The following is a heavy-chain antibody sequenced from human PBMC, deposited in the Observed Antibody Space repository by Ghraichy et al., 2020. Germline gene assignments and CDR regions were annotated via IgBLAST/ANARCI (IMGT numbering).Heavy chain of an antibody. J-gene: IGHJ6*02. CDR2: IYYSGST. CDR1: GGSISSYY. CDR3: AREYSSPREVFGIDV. D-gene: IGHD6-19*01. Sequence: SETLSLTCSVSGGSISSYYWNWIRQPPGKGLEWIGYIYYSGSTNYNPSLKSRVTISVDTSKNQFSLKLTSVTAADTAVYYCAREYSSPREVFGIDVWGQGTTVTVSS. V-gene: IGHV4-59*01.